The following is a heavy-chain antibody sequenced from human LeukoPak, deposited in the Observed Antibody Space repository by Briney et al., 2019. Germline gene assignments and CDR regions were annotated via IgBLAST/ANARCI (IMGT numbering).Heavy chain of an antibody. CDR2: MSYDGSNQ. Sequence: GGSLRLSCAASGFTFTSYNLHWVRQAPGKGLEWVALMSYDGSNQYYADYVKGRFSIYRDTSKNTLYMQMNSLRAEDTAVCYCARDQTFRGSWFFDLWGRGTLVTVSS. D-gene: IGHD3-3*02. J-gene: IGHJ2*01. V-gene: IGHV3-30-3*01. CDR1: GFTFTSYN. CDR3: ARDQTFRGSWFFDL.